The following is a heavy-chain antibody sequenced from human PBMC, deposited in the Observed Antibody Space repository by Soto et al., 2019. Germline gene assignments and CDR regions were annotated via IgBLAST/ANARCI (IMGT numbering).Heavy chain of an antibody. CDR3: ANRPRFWSGFDAFDI. J-gene: IGHJ3*02. CDR1: GFTFSSYA. D-gene: IGHD3-3*01. V-gene: IGHV3-23*01. CDR2: ISGSGGST. Sequence: PGGSLRLSCAASGFTFSSYAMSWVRQAPGKGLEWVSAISGSGGSTYYADSVKGRFTISRDNSKNTLYLQMNSLRADDTAVYYWANRPRFWSGFDAFDIWGQGTMVTVSS.